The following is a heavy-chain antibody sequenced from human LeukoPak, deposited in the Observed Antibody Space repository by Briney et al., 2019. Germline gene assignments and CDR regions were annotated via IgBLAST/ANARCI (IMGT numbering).Heavy chain of an antibody. V-gene: IGHV1-2*02. CDR1: GYTFTGYY. CDR3: AREGRVVVTAIGFDY. J-gene: IGHJ4*02. Sequence: ASVKVSCKASGYTFTGYYMDWVRQAPGQGLEWMGWINPNSGGTNYAQKFQGRVTMTSDTSISTAYMELSRLRSDDTAVYYCAREGRVVVTAIGFDYWGQGTLVTVSS. D-gene: IGHD2-21*02. CDR2: INPNSGGT.